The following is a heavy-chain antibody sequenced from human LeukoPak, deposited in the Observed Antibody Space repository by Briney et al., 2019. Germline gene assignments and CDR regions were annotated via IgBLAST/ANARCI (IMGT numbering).Heavy chain of an antibody. V-gene: IGHV1-2*02. Sequence: ASVKVSCKASGYSFTGYYLHGVRQAPGQPRDGMGWINLITGATAYAQNFQGRGTMSRDTSISTASMDLSTLTSDDTAIYYCARDRVGSGCPRPWYFEFWGQGTLVTVSS. CDR1: GYSFTGYY. J-gene: IGHJ4*02. D-gene: IGHD6-19*01. CDR2: INLITGAT. CDR3: ARDRVGSGCPRPWYFEF.